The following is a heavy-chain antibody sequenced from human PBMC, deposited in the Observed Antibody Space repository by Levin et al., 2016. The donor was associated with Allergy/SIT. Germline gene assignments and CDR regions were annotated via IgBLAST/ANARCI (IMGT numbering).Heavy chain of an antibody. CDR3: AKEKTVEGTPLFDY. Sequence: GESLKISCAASGFTFSSYSMNWVRQAPGKGLEWVSYISSSSSTIYYADSVKGRFTISRDNAKNSLYLQMNSLRVEDTAVYYCAKEKTVEGTPLFDYWDQGTLVTVSS. J-gene: IGHJ4*02. CDR1: GFTFSSYS. D-gene: IGHD6-19*01. V-gene: IGHV3-48*04. CDR2: ISSSSSTI.